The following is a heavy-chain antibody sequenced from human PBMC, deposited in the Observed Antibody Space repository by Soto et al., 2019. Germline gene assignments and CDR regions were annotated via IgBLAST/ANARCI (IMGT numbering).Heavy chain of an antibody. D-gene: IGHD2-15*01. J-gene: IGHJ4*02. CDR3: SRLLHAGAYFDY. V-gene: IGHV3-74*01. CDR2: INSDGSST. CDR1: GFTFSSYW. Sequence: EVQLVESGGGLVQPGGSLRLSCAASGFTFSSYWMNWVRQAPGKGLVWVSRINSDGSSTSYADSVKGRFTISRDNAKNQLYLQMKSLRAEDPAVYYCSRLLHAGAYFDYWGQGTLGTGSS.